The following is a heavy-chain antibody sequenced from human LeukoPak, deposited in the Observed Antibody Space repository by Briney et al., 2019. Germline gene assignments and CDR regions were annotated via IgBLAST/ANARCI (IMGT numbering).Heavy chain of an antibody. Sequence: PGGSLRLSCAASGFTFSSYGMHWVRQAPGKGLEWVAVISYDGSNKYYADSVKGRFTISRDNSKNTLYLQMNSLRAEDTAVYYCAKPVQWLDFDYWGQGTLVTVSS. CDR2: ISYDGSNK. J-gene: IGHJ4*02. CDR3: AKPVQWLDFDY. V-gene: IGHV3-30*18. D-gene: IGHD6-19*01. CDR1: GFTFSSYG.